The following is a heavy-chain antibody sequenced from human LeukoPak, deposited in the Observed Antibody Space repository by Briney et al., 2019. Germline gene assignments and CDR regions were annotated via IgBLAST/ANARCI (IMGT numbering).Heavy chain of an antibody. Sequence: SVKVSCKASGYTFTSYYMHWVRQAPGQGLEWMGGIIPIFGTANYAQKFQGRGTITTDESTSTAYMELSSLRSEDPAVYYCATLLTMIVTKYYYMDVWGKGTTVTVSS. CDR3: ATLLTMIVTKYYYMDV. J-gene: IGHJ6*03. D-gene: IGHD3-22*01. CDR2: IIPIFGTA. V-gene: IGHV1-69*05. CDR1: GYTFTSYY.